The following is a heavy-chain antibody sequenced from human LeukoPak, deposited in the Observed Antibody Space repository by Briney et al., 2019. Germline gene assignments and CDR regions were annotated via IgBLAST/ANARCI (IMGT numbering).Heavy chain of an antibody. CDR2: ISSSGGYT. D-gene: IGHD1-26*01. CDR1: RFTFSSYA. J-gene: IGHJ3*02. CDR3: ARVEWELLSTRSHAFDI. Sequence: AGGSLRLSCAASRFTFSSYAMSWVRQAPGKGLEWVSTISSSGGYTYYADSVKGRFTISRDNAKNSLYLQMNSLRAEDTAVYYCARVEWELLSTRSHAFDIWGQGTMVTVSS. V-gene: IGHV3-23*01.